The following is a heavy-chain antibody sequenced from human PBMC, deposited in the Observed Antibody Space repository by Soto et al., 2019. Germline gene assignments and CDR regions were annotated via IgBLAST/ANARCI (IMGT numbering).Heavy chain of an antibody. CDR1: GGTFSSYA. CDR3: ARGSGYYGSGSYRYYYGMDV. J-gene: IGHJ6*02. Sequence: SVKVSCKASGGTFSSYAISWVRQAPGQGLEWMGGIIPIFGTANYAQKFQGRVAITADESTSTAYMELSSLRSEDTAVYYCARGSGYYGSGSYRYYYGMDVWGQGTTVTVSS. CDR2: IIPIFGTA. D-gene: IGHD3-10*01. V-gene: IGHV1-69*13.